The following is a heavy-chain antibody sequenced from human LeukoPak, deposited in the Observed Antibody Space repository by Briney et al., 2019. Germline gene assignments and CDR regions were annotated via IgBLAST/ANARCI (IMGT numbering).Heavy chain of an antibody. V-gene: IGHV1-46*01. CDR2: INPTGGST. CDR1: GYTFTNYA. Sequence: ASVKVSCKASGYTFTNYAMNWVRQAPGQGLEWMGLINPTGGSTGYAQKFQGRVTMTRDMSTSTDYMELSSLRSEDTAIYYCARDNSAGDNAWWFDPWGQGTLVTVSS. J-gene: IGHJ5*02. D-gene: IGHD1-26*01. CDR3: ARDNSAGDNAWWFDP.